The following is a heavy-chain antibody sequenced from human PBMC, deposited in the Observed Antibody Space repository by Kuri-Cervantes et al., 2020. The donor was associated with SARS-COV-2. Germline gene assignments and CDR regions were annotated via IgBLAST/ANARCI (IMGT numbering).Heavy chain of an antibody. Sequence: GESLKISCAASGFTFSSYAMSWVRQAPGKGLEWVSAISGSGGSTYYADSVKGRFTISRDNSKNTLYLQMNSLRAEDTAVYYCAKTVAGTGIDYWGQGTVVTVSS. CDR3: AKTVAGTGIDY. V-gene: IGHV3-23*01. J-gene: IGHJ4*02. CDR1: GFTFSSYA. CDR2: ISGSGGST. D-gene: IGHD6-19*01.